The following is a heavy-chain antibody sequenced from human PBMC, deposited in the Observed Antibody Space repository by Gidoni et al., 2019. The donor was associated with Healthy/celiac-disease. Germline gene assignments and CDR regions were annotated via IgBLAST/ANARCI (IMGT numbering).Heavy chain of an antibody. Sequence: EVQLVQSGGGLVKPGGSLRLSCAASGFTFSSYRMNWVRQAPGKGLEWVSSISSSSSYIYYADSVKGRFTISRDNAKNSRYLKMNSLRAEDTAVYDCARSGGWPRDAFDIWGQGTMVTVSS. V-gene: IGHV3-21*01. J-gene: IGHJ3*02. CDR2: ISSSSSYI. CDR3: ARSGGWPRDAFDI. D-gene: IGHD6-19*01. CDR1: GFTFSSYR.